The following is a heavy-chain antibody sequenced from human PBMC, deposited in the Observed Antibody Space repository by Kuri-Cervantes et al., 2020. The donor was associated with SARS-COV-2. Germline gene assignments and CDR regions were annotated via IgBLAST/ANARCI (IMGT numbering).Heavy chain of an antibody. J-gene: IGHJ6*03. CDR1: GFTFSSYG. V-gene: IGHV3-30*02. CDR2: IRYDGSNK. D-gene: IGHD2-2*01. Sequence: GGSLRLSCAASGFTFSSYGMHWVRQAPGKGLEWVAFIRYDGSNKYYADSVKGRFTISRDNSKNTLYLQMNSLRAEDTAVYYCAKPKPIFIVVPAASYYYMDVWGKGTTVTVSS. CDR3: AKPKPIFIVVPAASYYYMDV.